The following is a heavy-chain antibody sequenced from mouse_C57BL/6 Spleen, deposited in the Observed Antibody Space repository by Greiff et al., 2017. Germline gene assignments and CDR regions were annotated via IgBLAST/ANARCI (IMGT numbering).Heavy chain of an antibody. CDR2: ISDGGSYT. CDR1: GFTFSSYA. J-gene: IGHJ1*03. CDR3: ARDEGDYYGSSYDWYFDV. D-gene: IGHD1-1*01. Sequence: EVKLMESGGGLVKPGGSLKLSCAASGFTFSSYAMSWVRQTPEKRLEWVATISDGGSYTYYPDNVKGRFTISRDNAKNNLYLQMSHLKSEDTAMYYCARDEGDYYGSSYDWYFDVWGTGTTVTVSS. V-gene: IGHV5-4*01.